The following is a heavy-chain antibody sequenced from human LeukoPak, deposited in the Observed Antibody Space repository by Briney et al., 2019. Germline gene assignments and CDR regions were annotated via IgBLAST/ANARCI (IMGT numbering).Heavy chain of an antibody. J-gene: IGHJ4*02. CDR1: SGSMGSYY. CDR2: IYYSESI. CDR3: LRGSGRVATFDS. V-gene: IGHV4-59*01. Sequence: SETLSLTCTVSSGSMGSYYWTWIRQPPGKGLEWIGFIYYSESIRYNPSLNSRVSISLDTSNNQLSLKLTSVTAADTAVYYCLRGSGRVATFDSWGRGTLVTVSS. D-gene: IGHD5-12*01.